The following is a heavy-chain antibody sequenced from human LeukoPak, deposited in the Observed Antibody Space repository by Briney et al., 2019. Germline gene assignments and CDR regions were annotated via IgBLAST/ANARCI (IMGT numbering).Heavy chain of an antibody. CDR3: ARGHSTDY. Sequence: GGSLRLSCAASGFTFSSYAMNWVRQAPGKGLEWVSFIRSSSTYILYADSVRGRFTISGDNAKNSLYLQMNSLRVEDTAVYYCARGHSTDYWGQGTLVTVSS. V-gene: IGHV3-21*01. D-gene: IGHD5/OR15-5a*01. CDR1: GFTFSSYA. J-gene: IGHJ4*02. CDR2: IRSSSTYI.